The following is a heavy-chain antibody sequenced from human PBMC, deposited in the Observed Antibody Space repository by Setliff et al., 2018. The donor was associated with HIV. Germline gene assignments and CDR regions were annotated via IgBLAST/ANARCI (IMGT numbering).Heavy chain of an antibody. CDR2: ISGYNGNA. CDR1: GYTFTSYY. V-gene: IGHV1-18*04. D-gene: IGHD3-22*01. J-gene: IGHJ4*02. CDR3: ARVGDSSGYTFDY. Sequence: ASVKVSCKASGYTFTSYYMHWVRQAPGQGLEWMGWISGYNGNANYAQKLLGRVVMTTDTSTTTAYMELRSLRSDDTAVYYCARVGDSSGYTFDYLGQGTLVTVSS.